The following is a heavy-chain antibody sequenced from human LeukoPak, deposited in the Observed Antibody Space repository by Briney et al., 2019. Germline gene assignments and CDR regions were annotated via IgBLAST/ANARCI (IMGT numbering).Heavy chain of an antibody. V-gene: IGHV4-38-2*02. D-gene: IGHD3-3*01. CDR3: ARPGHYDFWSGYYWAY. Sequence: PSQTLSLTCTVSGGSISSGYYWGWIRQPPGKGLEWIGSIYHSGSTYYNPSLKSRVTISVDTSKNQFSLKLSSVTAADTAVYYCARPGHYDFWSGYYWAYWGQGTLVTVSS. CDR2: IYHSGST. CDR1: GGSISSGYY. J-gene: IGHJ4*02.